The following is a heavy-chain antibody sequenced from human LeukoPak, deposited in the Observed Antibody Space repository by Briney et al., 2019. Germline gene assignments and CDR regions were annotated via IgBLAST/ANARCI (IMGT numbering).Heavy chain of an antibody. CDR1: GYTFTGYY. V-gene: IGHV1-2*02. CDR2: INPNSGGT. Sequence: ASVKVSCKASGYTFTGYYMHWVRQAPGQGLEWMGCINPNSGGTNYAQKFQGRVTMTRDTSISTAYMELSRLRSDDTAVYYCARDDSRDCSGGSCYGGWFDPWGQGTLVTVSS. CDR3: ARDDSRDCSGGSCYGGWFDP. D-gene: IGHD2-15*01. J-gene: IGHJ5*02.